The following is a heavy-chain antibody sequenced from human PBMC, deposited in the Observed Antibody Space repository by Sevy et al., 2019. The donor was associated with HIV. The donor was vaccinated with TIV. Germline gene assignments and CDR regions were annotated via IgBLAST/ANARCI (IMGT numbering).Heavy chain of an antibody. CDR1: GYTFTGDY. V-gene: IGHV1-2*02. CDR2: INPKRGDT. D-gene: IGHD5-18*01. CDR3: ARAGTLYSGYTYGSIDF. Sequence: ASVKVSCKASGYTFTGDYMHWVRQTPGQGLEWMGWINPKRGDTKSAQRFQGRVTMTRDTSISTAYMDLSRLRSDDTAVYYCARAGTLYSGYTYGSIDFWGQGTLVTDSS. J-gene: IGHJ4*02.